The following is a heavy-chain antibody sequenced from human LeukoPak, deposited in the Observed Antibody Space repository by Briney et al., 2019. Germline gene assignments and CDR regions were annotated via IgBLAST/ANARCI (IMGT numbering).Heavy chain of an antibody. D-gene: IGHD1-1*01. Sequence: ASVKVSCKASGYTFTSYFLHWVRQAPGQGLEWMGIINPSGGRTTYAQKFQGRVAMTRDTSTSTVYMELSSLRSEDTAVYYCAREWAGGLERRGLDDAFDIWGQGTMVTVSS. J-gene: IGHJ3*02. CDR2: INPSGGRT. CDR3: AREWAGGLERRGLDDAFDI. CDR1: GYTFTSYF. V-gene: IGHV1-46*01.